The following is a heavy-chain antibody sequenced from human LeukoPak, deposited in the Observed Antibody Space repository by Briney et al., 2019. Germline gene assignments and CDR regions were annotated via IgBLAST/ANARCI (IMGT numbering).Heavy chain of an antibody. CDR1: GVSFSSSPYF. CDR2: IYTSGST. CDR3: AREKELLLWFGELTGFDY. D-gene: IGHD3-10*01. J-gene: IGHJ4*02. V-gene: IGHV4-61*02. Sequence: SETLSLTCTVSGVSFSSSPYFWSWIRQPAGKGLEWIGRIYTSGSTNYNPSLKSRVTMSVDTSKNQFSLKLSSVTAADTAVYYCAREKELLLWFGELTGFDYWGQGTLVTVSS.